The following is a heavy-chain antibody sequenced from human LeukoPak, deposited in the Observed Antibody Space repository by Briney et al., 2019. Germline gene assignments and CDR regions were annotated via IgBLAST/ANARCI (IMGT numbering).Heavy chain of an antibody. CDR1: GFTFSSYW. D-gene: IGHD3-3*01. J-gene: IGHJ5*01. CDR2: INTDGSST. Sequence: GGSLRLSCAASGFTFSSYWMHWVRQAPGKGLVWVSRINTDGSSTSYADSVKGRFTISRDNAKNTLYLQMNSLRAEDTAVYYCARGRLRFLEWFDYWGQGTLVTVSS. CDR3: ARGRLRFLEWFDY. V-gene: IGHV3-74*01.